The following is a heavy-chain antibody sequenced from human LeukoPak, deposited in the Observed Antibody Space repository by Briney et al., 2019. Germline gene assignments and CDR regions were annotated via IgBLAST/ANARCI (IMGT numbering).Heavy chain of an antibody. CDR1: GGTFSSYA. Sequence: SVKVSCEASGGTFSSYAISWVRQAPGQGLEWMGRIIPIFGTANYAQKFQGRVTITTDESTSTAYMELSSLRSEDTAVYYCARDGSYDSSGYYYGFYFDYWGQGTLVTVSS. D-gene: IGHD3-22*01. J-gene: IGHJ4*02. V-gene: IGHV1-69*05. CDR3: ARDGSYDSSGYYYGFYFDY. CDR2: IIPIFGTA.